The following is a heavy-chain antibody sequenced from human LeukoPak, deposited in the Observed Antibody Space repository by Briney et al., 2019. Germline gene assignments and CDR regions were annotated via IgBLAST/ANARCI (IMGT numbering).Heavy chain of an antibody. Sequence: ASVTVSCTASGYTFTGYYMHWVRQAPGQGLGWMGWINPNSGGTNYAQKFQGWVTMTRDTSISTAYMELSRLRSDDTAVYYCARGGYVSSIYDYWGQGTLVTVSS. CDR1: GYTFTGYY. CDR3: ARGGYVSSIYDY. J-gene: IGHJ4*02. D-gene: IGHD6-13*01. CDR2: INPNSGGT. V-gene: IGHV1-2*04.